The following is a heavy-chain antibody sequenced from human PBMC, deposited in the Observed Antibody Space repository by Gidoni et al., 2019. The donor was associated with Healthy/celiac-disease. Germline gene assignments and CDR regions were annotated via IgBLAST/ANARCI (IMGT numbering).Heavy chain of an antibody. CDR2: IRYDGSNK. CDR1: GFTFSSYG. Sequence: QVQLVESGGGVVQPGGSLRLSCAASGFTFSSYGMHWVRQAPGKGLEWVAFIRYDGSNKYYADSVKGRFTISRDNSKNTLYLQMNSLRAEDTAVYYCAKDSLGYCSSTSCPHYYYYYMDVWGKGTTVTVSS. D-gene: IGHD2-2*01. CDR3: AKDSLGYCSSTSCPHYYYYYMDV. V-gene: IGHV3-30*02. J-gene: IGHJ6*03.